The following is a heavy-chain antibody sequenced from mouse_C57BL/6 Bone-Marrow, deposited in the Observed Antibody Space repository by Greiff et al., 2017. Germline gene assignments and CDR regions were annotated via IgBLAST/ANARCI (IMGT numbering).Heavy chain of an antibody. CDR2: IYPRSGNT. D-gene: IGHD1-1*01. CDR3: ASLYGSSPFDY. J-gene: IGHJ2*01. Sequence: VQLQQSGAELARPGASVKLSCKASGYTFTSYGISWVKQRTGQGLEWIGEIYPRSGNTYYNEKFKGKATLTADKSSSTAYMELRILTSEDSAVYFCASLYGSSPFDYWGQGTTLTVSS. CDR1: GYTFTSYG. V-gene: IGHV1-81*01.